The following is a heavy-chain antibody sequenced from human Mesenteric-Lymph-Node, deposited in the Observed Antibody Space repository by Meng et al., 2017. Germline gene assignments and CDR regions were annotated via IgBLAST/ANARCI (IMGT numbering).Heavy chain of an antibody. V-gene: IGHV3-9*01. D-gene: IGHD3-22*01. Sequence: SLKISCAASGFTFDDYAMHWVRQAPGKGLEWVSGISWNSGSIGYADSVKGRFTISRDNAKNSLYLQMNSLRAEDTALYYCAKADYDSSGYRGGYYYGMDVWGQGTTVTVSS. CDR2: ISWNSGSI. CDR1: GFTFDDYA. J-gene: IGHJ6*02. CDR3: AKADYDSSGYRGGYYYGMDV.